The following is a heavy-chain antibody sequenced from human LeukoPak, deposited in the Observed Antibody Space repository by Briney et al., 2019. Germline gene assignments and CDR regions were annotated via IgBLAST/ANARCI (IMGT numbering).Heavy chain of an antibody. D-gene: IGHD1-26*01. CDR2: IWADEKCK. J-gene: IGHJ4*02. Sequence: PGGSLRLSCVASGFTSSTPAMHWVRQTPGKGLEWVSVIWADEKCKDYVDSVKGRFTISRDNSGNTLYLQMSSLRAEDTAVYYCARARLASGGWYFAHWGQGTLVTVSS. V-gene: IGHV3-33*01. CDR1: GFTSSTPA. CDR3: ARARLASGGWYFAH.